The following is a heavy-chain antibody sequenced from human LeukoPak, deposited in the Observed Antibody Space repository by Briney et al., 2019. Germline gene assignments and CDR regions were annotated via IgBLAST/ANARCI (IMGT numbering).Heavy chain of an antibody. CDR2: ISSSSSYI. J-gene: IGHJ4*02. CDR3: AAPPPYYYDSSGYFDY. D-gene: IGHD3-22*01. Sequence: GGSLRLSCAASGFTFSSYSMNWVRQAPGKGLEWVSSISSSSSYIYYADSVKGRFTISRDNSKNTLYLQMNSLRAEDTAVYYCAAPPPYYYDSSGYFDYWGQGTLVTVSS. V-gene: IGHV3-21*04. CDR1: GFTFSSYS.